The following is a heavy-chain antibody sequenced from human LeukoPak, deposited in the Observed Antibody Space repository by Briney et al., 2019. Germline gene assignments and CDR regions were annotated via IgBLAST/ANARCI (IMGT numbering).Heavy chain of an antibody. CDR2: IYYSGST. J-gene: IGHJ4*02. CDR3: ARLPSGTLNPPYDY. V-gene: IGHV4-59*08. Sequence: PSESLSLTCTVSGVSIYNHNWSWIRLPPGKGLESIGYIYYSGSTIYNPSLKSRVAISLDTSKNQFSLKLISVTAADTAVYYCARLPSGTLNPPYDYWGQGSLVTVSS. CDR1: GVSIYNHN. D-gene: IGHD3-10*01.